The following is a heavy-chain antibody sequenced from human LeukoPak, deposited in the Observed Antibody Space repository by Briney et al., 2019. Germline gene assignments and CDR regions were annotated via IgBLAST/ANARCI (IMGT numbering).Heavy chain of an antibody. D-gene: IGHD3-10*01. J-gene: IGHJ6*03. Sequence: GGSLRLSCAASGFTVSNNYMSWVRQAPGKGLEWVSVIYSGGSTYYADSVKGRFTISRDNSKNTLYLQMNSLRAEDTAVYYCARVGTQPMVRGVSLKYYYYYMDVWGKGTTVTISS. CDR1: GFTVSNNY. CDR2: IYSGGST. CDR3: ARVGTQPMVRGVSLKYYYYYMDV. V-gene: IGHV3-53*01.